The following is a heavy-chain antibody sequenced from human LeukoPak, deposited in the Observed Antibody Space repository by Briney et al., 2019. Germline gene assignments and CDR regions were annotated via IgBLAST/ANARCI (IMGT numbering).Heavy chain of an antibody. CDR1: GFTFDDYA. J-gene: IGHJ4*02. Sequence: HPGGSLRLSCAASGFTFDDYAMHWVRQAPGKGLEWVSGISWNSGSIGYADSVKGRFTISRDNAKNSLYLQMNSLRAEDTALYYCAKKGTPRGVGATYFDYWGQGTLVTVSS. CDR3: AKKGTPRGVGATYFDY. V-gene: IGHV3-9*01. D-gene: IGHD1-26*01. CDR2: ISWNSGSI.